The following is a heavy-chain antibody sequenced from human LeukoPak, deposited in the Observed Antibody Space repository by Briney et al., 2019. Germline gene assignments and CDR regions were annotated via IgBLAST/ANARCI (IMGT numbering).Heavy chain of an antibody. Sequence: GGSLRLSCAASGFISSSYAMNWVRQAPGKGLEWVSKISGSGGSTYYADSVKGRFTVSRDNAKNSLYLQMNSLRAEDTAVYYCARVLHKRNYDSTTYYGYWGQGTLVTVSS. CDR1: GFISSSYA. CDR3: ARVLHKRNYDSTTYYGY. D-gene: IGHD3-22*01. CDR2: ISGSGGST. J-gene: IGHJ4*02. V-gene: IGHV3-23*01.